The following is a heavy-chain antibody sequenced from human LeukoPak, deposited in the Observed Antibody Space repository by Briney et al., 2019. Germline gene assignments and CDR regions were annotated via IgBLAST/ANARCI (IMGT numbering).Heavy chain of an antibody. CDR1: GFTFSSYG. V-gene: IGHV3-30*02. Sequence: GGSLRLSCAASGFTFSSYGMRWVRQAPGKGLEWVAFIRYDGSNKYYADSVKGRFTISRDNSKNTLYLQMNSLRAEDTAVYYCANSFWDLVVVPAAIGPIWGQGTMVTVSS. CDR2: IRYDGSNK. J-gene: IGHJ3*02. CDR3: ANSFWDLVVVPAAIGPI. D-gene: IGHD2-2*02.